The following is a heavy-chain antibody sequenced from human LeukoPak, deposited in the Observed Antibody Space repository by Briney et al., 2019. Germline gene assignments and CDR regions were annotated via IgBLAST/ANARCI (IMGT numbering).Heavy chain of an antibody. V-gene: IGHV1-2*02. CDR2: INPNSGDT. D-gene: IGHD5-24*01. Sequence: ASVKVSCKASGYTFTGFYMHWVRQAPGQGLDWMGWINPNSGDTNYAQKFQGRVAMTRDTSISTAYMELSRLRSDDTAVYYCAIRRDGYNFGYWGQGTLVTVSS. J-gene: IGHJ4*02. CDR1: GYTFTGFY. CDR3: AIRRDGYNFGY.